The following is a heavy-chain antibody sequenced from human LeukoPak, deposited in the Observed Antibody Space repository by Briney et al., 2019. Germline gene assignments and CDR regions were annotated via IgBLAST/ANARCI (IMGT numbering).Heavy chain of an antibody. CDR1: GYTFTGYY. Sequence: ASVKVSCKASGYTFTGYYMHWVRQAPGQGLEWMGWINPNSGGTNYAQKFQGRVTMTRDTSISTAYMELSRLRSDDTAVYYCATRITIFGVVTWFDPWGQGTLVTVSS. D-gene: IGHD3-3*01. V-gene: IGHV1-2*02. CDR2: INPNSGGT. J-gene: IGHJ5*02. CDR3: ATRITIFGVVTWFDP.